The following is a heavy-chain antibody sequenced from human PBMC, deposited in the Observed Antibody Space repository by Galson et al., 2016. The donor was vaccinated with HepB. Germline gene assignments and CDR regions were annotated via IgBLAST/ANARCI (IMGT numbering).Heavy chain of an antibody. V-gene: IGHV5-51*01. CDR3: ARRGEGRYERHSTSKGYSMDV. CDR2: VYPGDSDT. Sequence: QSGAEVKKPGESLKISCKGSGYSFTTYWIGWVRQMPGKGLEWMGIVYPGDSDTRYSPSFQGQVTISADESISTAYLQWSSLKASDSAIYFCARRGEGRYERHSTSKGYSMDVWGQGTTVTVSS. CDR1: GYSFTTYW. D-gene: IGHD2/OR15-2a*01. J-gene: IGHJ6*02.